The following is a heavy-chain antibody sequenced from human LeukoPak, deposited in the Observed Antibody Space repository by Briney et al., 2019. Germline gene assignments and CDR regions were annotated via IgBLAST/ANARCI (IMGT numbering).Heavy chain of an antibody. J-gene: IGHJ5*02. CDR3: ATGYCSSTSCPQNNWFDP. CDR1: GGSIRSSYYY. Sequence: SETLSLTCTVSGGSIRSSYYYWGWIRQPPGKGLEWIGEINHSGSTNYNPSLKSRVTISVDTSKNQFSLKLSSVTAADTAVYYCATGYCSSTSCPQNNWFDPWGQGTLVTVSS. CDR2: INHSGST. D-gene: IGHD2-2*01. V-gene: IGHV4-39*07.